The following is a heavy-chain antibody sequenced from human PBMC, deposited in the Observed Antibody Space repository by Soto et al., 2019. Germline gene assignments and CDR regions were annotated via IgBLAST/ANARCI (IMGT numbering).Heavy chain of an antibody. CDR1: GYTFTSYD. CDR3: AREVEIAARWPWGYYYMDV. V-gene: IGHV1-8*01. J-gene: IGHJ6*03. Sequence: ASVKVSCKASGYTFTSYDINWVRQATGQGLEWMGWMNPNSGNTGYAQKFQGRVTMTRNTSISTAYMELSSLRSEDTAVYYCAREVEIAARWPWGYYYMDVWGKGTTVTVSS. CDR2: MNPNSGNT. D-gene: IGHD6-6*01.